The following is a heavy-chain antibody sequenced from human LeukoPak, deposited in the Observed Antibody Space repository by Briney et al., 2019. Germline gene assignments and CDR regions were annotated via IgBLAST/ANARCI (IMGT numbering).Heavy chain of an antibody. CDR1: GYTFTSYY. V-gene: IGHV1-46*01. CDR3: AREGPETYNFDF. CDR2: IRPSGST. D-gene: IGHD5-18*01. Sequence: ASVKVSCKASGYTFTSYYIHWVRQAPGQGLEYMGIIRPSGSTAYAQKFQGRVTMTRDTSTSAVYMELRSLRSEDTAVYYCAREGPETYNFDFWGQGTQVTVSS. J-gene: IGHJ4*02.